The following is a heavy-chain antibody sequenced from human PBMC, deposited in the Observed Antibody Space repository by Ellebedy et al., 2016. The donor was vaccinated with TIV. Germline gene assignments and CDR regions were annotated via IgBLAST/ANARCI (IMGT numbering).Heavy chain of an antibody. CDR3: ASSWGP. D-gene: IGHD7-27*01. CDR2: IKQDGSEK. Sequence: GGSLRLSCAASGSTFSDFLMSWVRQAPGKGLEWVANIKQDGSEKYYVDSVKGRFTISRDNPKTSLYLQMNSLRAEDTAVYYCASSWGPWGQGTLVTVSS. V-gene: IGHV3-7*03. CDR1: GSTFSDFL. J-gene: IGHJ4*02.